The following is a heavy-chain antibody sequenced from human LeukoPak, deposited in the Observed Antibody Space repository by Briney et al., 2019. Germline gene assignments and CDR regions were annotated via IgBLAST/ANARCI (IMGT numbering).Heavy chain of an antibody. CDR3: ARDSIVATKGYNYYGLDV. J-gene: IGHJ6*02. D-gene: IGHD5-12*01. V-gene: IGHV1-69*04. Sequence: SVKVSCKASGGTFSSYTISWVRQAPGQGLEWMGRIIPIFGITKYAQKFQGRVTITADKSTSTANMELSSLRSEDTAVYYCARDSIVATKGYNYYGLDVWGQETTVTVSS. CDR2: IIPIFGIT. CDR1: GGTFSSYT.